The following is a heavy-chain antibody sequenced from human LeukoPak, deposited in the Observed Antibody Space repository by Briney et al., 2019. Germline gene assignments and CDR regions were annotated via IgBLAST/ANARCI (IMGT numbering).Heavy chain of an antibody. Sequence: GGSLRLSCAASGFIFSSYGMNWVRQAPGKGLEWVSSLSRSSTYIYYADSVKGRFTISRDNAKNSLYLQMNSLRAEDTAVYYCARARGVAAAVVDYWGQGTLVTVSS. V-gene: IGHV3-21*01. CDR3: ARARGVAAAVVDY. CDR2: LSRSSTYI. J-gene: IGHJ4*02. CDR1: GFIFSSYG. D-gene: IGHD6-13*01.